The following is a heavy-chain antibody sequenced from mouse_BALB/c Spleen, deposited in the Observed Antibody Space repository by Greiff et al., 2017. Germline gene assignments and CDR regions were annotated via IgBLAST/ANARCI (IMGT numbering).Heavy chain of an antibody. Sequence: EVKLLESGGGLVQPGGSLNLSCAASGFEFSRYWMSWARQAPGKGQEWIGEINPGSSTINYTPSLKDKFIISRDNAKNTLYLQMSKVRSEDTALYYCARRGNDYENYAMDYWGQGTSVTVSS. D-gene: IGHD2-4*01. CDR2: INPGSSTI. V-gene: IGHV4-2*02. CDR1: GFEFSRYW. J-gene: IGHJ4*01. CDR3: ARRGNDYENYAMDY.